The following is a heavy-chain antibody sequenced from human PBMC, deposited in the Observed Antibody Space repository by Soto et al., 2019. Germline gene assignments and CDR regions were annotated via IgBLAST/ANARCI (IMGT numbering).Heavy chain of an antibody. CDR2: ISYDGSNK. V-gene: IGHV3-30-3*01. Sequence: QVQLVESGGGVVQPGRSLRLSCAASGFTFSSYAMHWVRQAPGKGLEWVAVISYDGSNKYYADSVKGRFTISRDNSKNTLDLQMNSLRAEDTAVYYCARDRAARSYWYFDLWGRGTLVTVSS. D-gene: IGHD6-6*01. CDR1: GFTFSSYA. CDR3: ARDRAARSYWYFDL. J-gene: IGHJ2*01.